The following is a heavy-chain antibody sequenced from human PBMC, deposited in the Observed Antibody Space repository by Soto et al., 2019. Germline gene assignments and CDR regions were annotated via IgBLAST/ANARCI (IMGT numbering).Heavy chain of an antibody. V-gene: IGHV1-18*01. D-gene: IGHD3-22*01. CDR2: ISAYNGNT. Sequence: GKGLEWMGWISAYNGNTNYAQKLQGRVTMTTDTSTSTAYMELRSLRSDDTAVYYCARDYGSSGYYYYYGMDVWGQGTTVTVSS. CDR3: ARDYGSSGYYYYYGMDV. J-gene: IGHJ6*02.